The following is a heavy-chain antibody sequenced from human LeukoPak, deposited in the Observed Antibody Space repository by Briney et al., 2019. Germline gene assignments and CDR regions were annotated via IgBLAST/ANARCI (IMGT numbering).Heavy chain of an antibody. CDR1: GFNSEDHA. CDR2: IYWSSSGT. D-gene: IGHD2-2*01. CDR3: GGPAAMG. Sequence: GGSLRLSCVVSGFNSEDHAMHWVRQAPGKGLEWVSGIYWSSSGTGYADSVKGRFTVSRDSAKNSLYLQMNSLRAEDTAVYYCGGPAAMGWGQGTLVTVSS. J-gene: IGHJ4*02. V-gene: IGHV3-9*02.